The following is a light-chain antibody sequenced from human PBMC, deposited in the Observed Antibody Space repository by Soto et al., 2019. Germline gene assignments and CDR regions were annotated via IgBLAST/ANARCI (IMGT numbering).Light chain of an antibody. CDR1: QSISTW. CDR2: DSS. V-gene: IGKV1-5*01. CDR3: QQYDSFSST. J-gene: IGKJ5*01. Sequence: DIQMTQSPSTLSASVGDRVTITCRASQSISTWLAWYQQKPGRAPKLLIYDSSSLESGVPSRFSGSGSGTELSLTISSLQPDDFATYYCQQYDSFSSTFGQGTRLEI.